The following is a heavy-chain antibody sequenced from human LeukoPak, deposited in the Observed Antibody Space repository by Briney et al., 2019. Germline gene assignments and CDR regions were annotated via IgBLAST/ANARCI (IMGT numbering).Heavy chain of an antibody. CDR1: GYSFTGYY. Sequence: ASVKVSCKASGYSFTGYYIHWVRQAPGQGLEWMGWINLNSGGTKYAQKFQGRVTITRDTSISKVYMEMARLRFDDTAVYYCAREHSGCDTTAWGQGTLVTVSS. J-gene: IGHJ5*02. CDR2: INLNSGGT. CDR3: AREHSGCDTTA. D-gene: IGHD4-17*01. V-gene: IGHV1-2*02.